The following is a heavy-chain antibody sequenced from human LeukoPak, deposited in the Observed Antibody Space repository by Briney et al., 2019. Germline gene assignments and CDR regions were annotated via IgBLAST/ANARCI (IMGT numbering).Heavy chain of an antibody. D-gene: IGHD1-26*01. CDR1: GGTFSSYS. CDR3: AGGSGSYSPTYYFDY. V-gene: IGHV1-69*05. J-gene: IGHJ4*02. CDR2: IIPIFGTA. Sequence: SVKVSCKASGGTFSSYSMSWVRQAPGERLEWIGGIIPIFGTANYAQKFQGRVTITTDESTSTAYMELSSLRSEDTAVYYCAGGSGSYSPTYYFDYWGQGTLVTVSS.